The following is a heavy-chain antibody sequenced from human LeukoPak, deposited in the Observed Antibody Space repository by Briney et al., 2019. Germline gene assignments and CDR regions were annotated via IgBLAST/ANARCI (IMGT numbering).Heavy chain of an antibody. CDR2: ISGSGGST. V-gene: IGHV3-23*01. CDR1: GFTFSSYA. Sequence: GGSLRLSCAASGFTFSSYAMNWVRQAPGKGLEWVSGISGSGGSTYYADSVKGRFTITRDNSKNTLYLQMNSLRAEDTAVYYCAKIINYYDSSGSILGGAFDIWGQGTMVTVSS. D-gene: IGHD3-22*01. CDR3: AKIINYYDSSGSILGGAFDI. J-gene: IGHJ3*02.